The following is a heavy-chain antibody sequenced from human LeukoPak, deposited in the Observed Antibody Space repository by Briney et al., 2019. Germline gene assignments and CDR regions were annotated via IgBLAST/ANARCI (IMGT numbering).Heavy chain of an antibody. D-gene: IGHD2-15*01. CDR1: GGSIRGYY. CDR2: IYYSGST. V-gene: IGHV4-31*03. CDR3: ASLYCSSGSCYFDY. J-gene: IGHJ4*02. Sequence: SETLSLTCTVSGGSIRGYYWSWIRQHPGKGLEWIGYIYYSGSTYNNPSLKSRVMISVDTSKNQFSLKLSSVTAADTAVYYCASLYCSSGSCYFDYWGQGTLVTVSS.